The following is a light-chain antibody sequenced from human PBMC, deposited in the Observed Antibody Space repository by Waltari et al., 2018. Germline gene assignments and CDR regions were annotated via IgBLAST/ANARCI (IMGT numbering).Light chain of an antibody. CDR1: QSISIW. CDR2: KAS. J-gene: IGKJ3*01. Sequence: DTQMTQSPSTLSASVGDRVTITCRASQSISIWLAWSQQKPGKAPKLLIYKASSLESGVPSRFSGSGSGTEFTLTISSLQPDDFAAYYCQHYNTYPFTFGPGTKVDIK. V-gene: IGKV1-5*03. CDR3: QHYNTYPFT.